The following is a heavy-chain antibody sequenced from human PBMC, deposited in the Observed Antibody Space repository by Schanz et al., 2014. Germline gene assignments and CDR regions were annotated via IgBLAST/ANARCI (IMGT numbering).Heavy chain of an antibody. CDR1: GGSISSYY. Sequence: QVQLQESGPGLVKPSETLSLTCTVSGGSISSYYWSWIRQPPGKGLEWIGFIYYRGNTNYNPSLTRGWTMSLDTSKNQSPLKLSSLPAADTAVYYCARRIWDGDYYCFDYWGQGTLVTVSS. V-gene: IGHV4-59*08. CDR3: ARRIWDGDYYCFDY. CDR2: IYYRGNT. D-gene: IGHD4-17*01. J-gene: IGHJ4*02.